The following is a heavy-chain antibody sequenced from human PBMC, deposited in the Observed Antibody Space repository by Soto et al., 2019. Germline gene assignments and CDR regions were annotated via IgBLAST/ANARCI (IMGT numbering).Heavy chain of an antibody. J-gene: IGHJ4*02. Sequence: GGSLRLSCAASGFTVSSNYMSWVRQAPGKGLEWVSVIYSGGSTYYADSVKGRFTISRHNSKNTLYLQMNSLRAEDTALYYCARSSTRTYGDYVFDYWGQGTLVTVSS. CDR3: ARSSTRTYGDYVFDY. D-gene: IGHD4-17*01. CDR1: GFTVSSNY. CDR2: IYSGGST. V-gene: IGHV3-53*04.